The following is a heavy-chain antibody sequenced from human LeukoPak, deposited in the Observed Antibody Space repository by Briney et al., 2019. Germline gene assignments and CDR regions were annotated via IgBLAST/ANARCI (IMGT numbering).Heavy chain of an antibody. V-gene: IGHV1-2*02. Sequence: ASVKVSCKASGYTFTSYYMHWVRQAPGQGLEWMGWINPNSGGANYAQKFQGRVTMTRDTSISTAYMELSRLRSDDTAVYYCARGGSPLWFGESNMGFDYWGQGTLVTVSS. CDR3: ARGGSPLWFGESNMGFDY. J-gene: IGHJ4*02. D-gene: IGHD3-10*01. CDR2: INPNSGGA. CDR1: GYTFTSYY.